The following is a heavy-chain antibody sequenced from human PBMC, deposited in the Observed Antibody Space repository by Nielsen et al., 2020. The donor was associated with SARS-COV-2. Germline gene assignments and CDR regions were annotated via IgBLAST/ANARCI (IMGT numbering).Heavy chain of an antibody. CDR1: GYTFKRNA. D-gene: IGHD5-24*01. Sequence: SVKVSCKASGYTFKRNAMNWVRQAPGQGLEWMGWINTNTGNPTYAQGFTSRFVFSLDTSVSTAFLEISSLKAEDTAVYYCARDRGDGYNSGLDYWGQGTLVTVSS. V-gene: IGHV7-4-1*02. J-gene: IGHJ4*02. CDR3: ARDRGDGYNSGLDY. CDR2: INTNTGNP.